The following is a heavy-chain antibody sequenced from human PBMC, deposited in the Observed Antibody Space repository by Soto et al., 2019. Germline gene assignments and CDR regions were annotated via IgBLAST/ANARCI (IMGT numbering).Heavy chain of an antibody. CDR1: GYVFTGWG. Sequence: QVQLVQSATEVVKPGASVRVSCKASGYVFTGWGISWVRQVPGQGLEWVGWVSAYDGATRSSEKLQGRISVTRDKSTSTVYMDLTNLRSDDADVYYCARDRAGLLEFWGQGTLVTVSS. D-gene: IGHD3-10*01. V-gene: IGHV1-18*01. CDR2: VSAYDGAT. CDR3: ARDRAGLLEF. J-gene: IGHJ4*02.